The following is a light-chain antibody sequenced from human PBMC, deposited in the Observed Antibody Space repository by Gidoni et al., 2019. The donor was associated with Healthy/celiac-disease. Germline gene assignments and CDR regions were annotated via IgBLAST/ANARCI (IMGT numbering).Light chain of an antibody. Sequence: DIVMTQSTLSLPVTPGEPASISCRSSQSLLHSNGYNYLDWYLQKPGQSPQLLIYLGSNRASGVPDRFSGSGSGTDFTLKISRVEAEDVGVYYCMQALQIWTFGQGTKVEIK. CDR2: LGS. CDR1: QSLLHSNGYNY. J-gene: IGKJ1*01. V-gene: IGKV2-28*01. CDR3: MQALQIWT.